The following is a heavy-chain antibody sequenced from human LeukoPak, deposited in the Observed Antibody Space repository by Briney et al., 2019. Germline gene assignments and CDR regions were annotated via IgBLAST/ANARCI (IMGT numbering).Heavy chain of an antibody. CDR1: GFSFSSFA. V-gene: IGHV3-23*01. Sequence: PGGSPRLSCAASGFSFSSFAMTWVRQAPGKGLEWVSSISGTGGSTYSADSVRGRFTISRDNSKNTLYLQMNSLRAEDTAVYYCAKGSGSSTSCYFCFKDVWGKGTTVTVSS. CDR2: ISGTGGST. D-gene: IGHD2-2*01. J-gene: IGHJ6*04. CDR3: AKGSGSSTSCYFCFKDV.